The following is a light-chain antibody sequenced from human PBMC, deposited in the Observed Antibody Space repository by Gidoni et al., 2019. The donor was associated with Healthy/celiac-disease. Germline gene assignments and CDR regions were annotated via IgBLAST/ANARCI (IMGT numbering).Light chain of an antibody. CDR2: KAS. V-gene: IGKV1-5*03. J-gene: IGKJ1*01. CDR3: QQYNSYST. Sequence: DIQMTQSPSTLPASVGDRVTITCRASQSISSWLAWYQQKPGKAPKLLIYKASSLESGVPSRFSGSGSGTEFTLTISSLQPDDFATYYCQQYNSYSTFXQXTKVEIK. CDR1: QSISSW.